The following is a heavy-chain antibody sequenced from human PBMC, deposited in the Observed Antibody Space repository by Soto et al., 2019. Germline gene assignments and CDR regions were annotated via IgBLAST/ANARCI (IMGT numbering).Heavy chain of an antibody. D-gene: IGHD6-19*01. V-gene: IGHV4-59*01. CDR3: ARDHTSSGWFDY. J-gene: IGHJ4*02. CDR1: GGSISSYY. CDR2: IYYSGST. Sequence: SETLSLTCTVSGGSISSYYWSWIRQPPGKGLEWIGYIYYSGSTNYNPSLKSRVTISVDTSKNQFSLKLSSVTAADTAVYYCARDHTSSGWFDYWGQGTLVTVSS.